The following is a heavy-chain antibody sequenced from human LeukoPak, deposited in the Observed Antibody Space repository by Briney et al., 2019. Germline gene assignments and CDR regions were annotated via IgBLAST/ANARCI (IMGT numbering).Heavy chain of an antibody. CDR2: ISGSGGST. D-gene: IGHD2-8*01. J-gene: IGHJ6*02. V-gene: IGHV3-23*01. Sequence: PGGSLRLSCAASGFTFSSYAMSWVRQAPGKGLEWVSAISGSGGSTYYADSVKGRFTISRDNSKNTLYLQMNSLRAEDTAVYYCARDKIMRNYYYYGMDVWGQGTTVTVSS. CDR1: GFTFSSYA. CDR3: ARDKIMRNYYYYGMDV.